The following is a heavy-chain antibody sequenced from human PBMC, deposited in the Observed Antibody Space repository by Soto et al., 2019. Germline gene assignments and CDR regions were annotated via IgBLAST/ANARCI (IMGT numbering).Heavy chain of an antibody. CDR1: GFTFSSYA. CDR3: AKAYTYSGSHAGPDGMDV. CDR2: ISESGGTT. D-gene: IGHD1-26*01. Sequence: EVQLLDSGGGLVQPGGSLRLSCAAAGFTFSSYAMSWVRQAPGKGLEWVASISESGGTTYYGDSVKGRLTISRDNSKNMLYLQMNSLRAEDTALYYCAKAYTYSGSHAGPDGMDVWGQGTTVAVSS. J-gene: IGHJ6*02. V-gene: IGHV3-23*01.